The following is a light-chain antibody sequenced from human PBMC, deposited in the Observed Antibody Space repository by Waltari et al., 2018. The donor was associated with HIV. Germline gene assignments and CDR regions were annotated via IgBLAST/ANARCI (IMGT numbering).Light chain of an antibody. CDR2: EAS. V-gene: IGKV1-5*03. Sequence: DIQMTQSPSTLSASVGDRVTITCRASQSISTWLAWYQQKPGKAPKLLIYEASNLESGVPSRFSGSGSGTEFTLAISSLQPDDSATYYCQQYNTISWTFGQGTKVEIK. J-gene: IGKJ1*01. CDR1: QSISTW. CDR3: QQYNTISWT.